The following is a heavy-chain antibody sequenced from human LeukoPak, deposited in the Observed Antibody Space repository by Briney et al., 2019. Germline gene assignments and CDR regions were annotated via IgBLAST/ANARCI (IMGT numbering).Heavy chain of an antibody. CDR1: GFTFCSYW. J-gene: IGHJ5*02. CDR3: AKSDHFDP. Sequence: GGSLRLSCAASGFTFCSYWMHWVRQAPGKGLVWVSRIKPDGSTTSYADSVKGRFTVSRDNAKNTLYLQMNSLRAEDTAVYFCAKSDHFDPWGQGTLVTVSS. V-gene: IGHV3-74*01. CDR2: IKPDGSTT. D-gene: IGHD1-14*01.